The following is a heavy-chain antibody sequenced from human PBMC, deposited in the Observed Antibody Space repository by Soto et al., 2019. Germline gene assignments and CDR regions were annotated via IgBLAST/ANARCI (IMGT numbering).Heavy chain of an antibody. D-gene: IGHD2-15*01. J-gene: IGHJ3*02. Sequence: GGSLRLSCAASGFTFSSYWMHWVRQAPGKGLVWVSRINSDGSSTSYADSVKGRFTISRDNAKNMLYLQMNSLRAEVIAFYYFARLVVPHTEDAAFDIWGQGTMVTVS. CDR1: GFTFSSYW. CDR2: INSDGSST. V-gene: IGHV3-74*01. CDR3: ARLVVPHTEDAAFDI.